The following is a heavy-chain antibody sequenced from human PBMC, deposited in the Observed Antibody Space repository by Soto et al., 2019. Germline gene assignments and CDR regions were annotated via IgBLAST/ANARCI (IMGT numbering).Heavy chain of an antibody. Sequence: SETLSLTCTVSGDSISSGNKYWSWIRQPPGKGLEWIGYIFSSGTTYYNPSLKSRLTMSLDTSQNQSSLKLNSVTDADTAVYYCARVPSPFDYYYAMDVWGQGTTVTVSS. CDR3: ARVPSPFDYYYAMDV. J-gene: IGHJ6*02. CDR2: IFSSGTT. V-gene: IGHV4-30-4*01. D-gene: IGHD3-16*01. CDR1: GDSISSGNKY.